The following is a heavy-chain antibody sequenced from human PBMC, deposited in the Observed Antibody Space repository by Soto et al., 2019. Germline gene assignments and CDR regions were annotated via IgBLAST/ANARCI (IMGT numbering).Heavy chain of an antibody. Sequence: QVQLVESGGGVVQPGRSLRLSCEASGFTFNTYGMHWVRQAPGKGLECVALIWYDGSNKYYADSVKGRFTISRDNSKNTLYLQMNRLRTEDTAVYYCARSGSGNWNYEGYWGQGALVTVSP. CDR1: GFTFNTYG. CDR2: IWYDGSNK. CDR3: ARSGSGNWNYEGY. D-gene: IGHD1-7*01. J-gene: IGHJ4*02. V-gene: IGHV3-33*01.